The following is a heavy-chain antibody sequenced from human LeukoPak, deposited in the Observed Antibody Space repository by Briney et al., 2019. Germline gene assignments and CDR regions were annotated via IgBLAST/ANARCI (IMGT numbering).Heavy chain of an antibody. D-gene: IGHD6-19*01. V-gene: IGHV1-2*06. CDR3: ARGRHLARWLANNWFDP. J-gene: IGHJ5*02. CDR1: GFTFSSYG. CDR2: INPNSGGT. Sequence: GGSLRLSCAASGFTFSSYGMHWVRQAPGQGLEWMGRINPNSGGTNYAQKFQGRVTMTRDTSISTAYMGLSRLRSDDTAVYYCARGRHLARWLANNWFDPWGQGTLVTVSS.